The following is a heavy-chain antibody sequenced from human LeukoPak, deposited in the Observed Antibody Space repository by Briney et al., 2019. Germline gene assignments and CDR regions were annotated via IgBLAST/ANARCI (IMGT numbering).Heavy chain of an antibody. J-gene: IGHJ3*02. CDR2: ISSSSSYI. CDR3: ARECSSTSCYGAFDI. CDR1: GFTFSSYS. Sequence: GGSLRLSCAASGFTFSSYSMNWVREAPGRGLECVSSISSSSSYIYYADSVKGRFTISRDNAKNSLYLQMNSLRAEDTAVYYCARECSSTSCYGAFDIWGQGKMVTVSS. D-gene: IGHD2-2*01. V-gene: IGHV3-21*01.